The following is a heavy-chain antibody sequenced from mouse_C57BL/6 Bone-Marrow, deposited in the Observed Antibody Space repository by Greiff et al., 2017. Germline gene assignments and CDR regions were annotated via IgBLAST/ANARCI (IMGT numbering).Heavy chain of an antibody. CDR1: GYTFTSYW. CDR2: IHPNSGST. V-gene: IGHV1-64*01. Sequence: QVQLQQPGAELVKPGASVKLSCKASGYTFTSYWMHWVKQRPGHGLEWIGMIHPNSGSTNYNEKFKSKATLTVDKSSSTAYMQLSSLTSEDSAVYYCARLRITTVVATDFDYWGQGTTLTVSS. J-gene: IGHJ2*01. CDR3: ARLRITTVVATDFDY. D-gene: IGHD1-1*01.